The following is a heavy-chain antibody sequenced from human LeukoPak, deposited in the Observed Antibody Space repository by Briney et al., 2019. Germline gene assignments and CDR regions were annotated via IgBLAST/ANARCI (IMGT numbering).Heavy chain of an antibody. J-gene: IGHJ6*02. D-gene: IGHD4-17*01. CDR3: ARDGRGDYGRPHYYYYYYGMDV. CDR2: ISAYNGNT. Sequence: ASVKVSCKASGYTFTSYYMHWARQAPGQGLEWMGWISAYNGNTNYAQKLQGRVTMTTDTSTSTAYMELRSLRSDDTAVYYCARDGRGDYGRPHYYYYYYGMDVWGQGTTVTVSS. V-gene: IGHV1-18*04. CDR1: GYTFTSYY.